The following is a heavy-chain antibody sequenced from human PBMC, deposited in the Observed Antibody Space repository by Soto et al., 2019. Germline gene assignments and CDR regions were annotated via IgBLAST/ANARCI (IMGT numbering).Heavy chain of an antibody. J-gene: IGHJ6*03. D-gene: IGHD4-17*01. Sequence: GGSLRLSCAASGFTFSSYAMSWVRQAPGKGLEWVSAISGSGGSTYYADSVKGRFTISRDNSKNTLYLQMNSLRAEDTAVYYCAKGGWGDYVNYYYYYMDVWGKGTTVTVSS. V-gene: IGHV3-23*01. CDR1: GFTFSSYA. CDR3: AKGGWGDYVNYYYYYMDV. CDR2: ISGSGGST.